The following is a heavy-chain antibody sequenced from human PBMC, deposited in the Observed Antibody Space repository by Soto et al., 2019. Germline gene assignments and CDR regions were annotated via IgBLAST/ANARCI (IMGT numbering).Heavy chain of an antibody. CDR2: SYYSGST. CDR3: AGRYGGNHDY. CDR1: GGSISSGGYS. V-gene: IGHV4-61*08. D-gene: IGHD1-26*01. J-gene: IGHJ4*02. Sequence: SETLSLTCAVSGGSISSGGYSGSWIRQPPGKGLEWIGYSYYSGSTNYNPSLKSRVTISVDTSKNQFSLKLSSVTAAATAVYYCAGRYGGNHDYWGQRTLVTVSS.